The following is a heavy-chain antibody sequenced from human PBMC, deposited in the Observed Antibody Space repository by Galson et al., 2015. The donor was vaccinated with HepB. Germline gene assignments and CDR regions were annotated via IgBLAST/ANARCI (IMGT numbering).Heavy chain of an antibody. V-gene: IGHV4-59*08. D-gene: IGHD1-26*01. J-gene: IGHJ3*02. CDR2: ISDSGSS. CDR1: SGSISNYY. CDR3: ARQWDDAFDI. Sequence: SETLSLTCTVSSGSISNYYWSRIRQPPGKGLEWIGFISDSGSSNDNPSLKSRVTMSVDASKNRFSLRLRSVTAADTAVYYCARQWDDAFDIWGQGTMVTVSS.